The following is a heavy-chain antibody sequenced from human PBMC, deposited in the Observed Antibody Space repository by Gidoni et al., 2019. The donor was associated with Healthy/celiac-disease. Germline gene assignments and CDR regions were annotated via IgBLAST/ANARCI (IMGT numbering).Heavy chain of an antibody. D-gene: IGHD2-2*02. J-gene: IGHJ4*02. CDR3: ARAYCSSTSCYTFDY. V-gene: IGHV1-69*01. Sequence: GRVTITADESTSTAYMELSSLRSEDTAVYYCARAYCSSTSCYTFDYWGQGTLVTVSS.